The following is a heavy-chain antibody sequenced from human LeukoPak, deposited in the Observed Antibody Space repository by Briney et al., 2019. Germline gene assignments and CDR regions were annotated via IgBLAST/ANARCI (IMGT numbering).Heavy chain of an antibody. J-gene: IGHJ2*01. D-gene: IGHD6-13*01. CDR1: GFTFSSYW. V-gene: IGHV3-7*01. CDR2: INQDGSGQ. CDR3: ARDASPLSSSVGFRYFDL. Sequence: GGSLRLSCAASGFTFSSYWISAVRQTPQKGLEWVANINQDGSGQNNVDSVKGRFTISRDNAKNSLYLQMNSLRAEDTAVYYCARDASPLSSSVGFRYFDLWGRGTLVTVSS.